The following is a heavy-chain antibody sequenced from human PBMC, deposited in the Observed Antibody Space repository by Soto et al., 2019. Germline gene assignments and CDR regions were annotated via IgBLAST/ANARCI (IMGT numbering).Heavy chain of an antibody. Sequence: QVQLVESGGGVVQPGRSLRLSCAASGFTFSSYGMHWVRQAPGKGLEWVALISYDGSNKYYADSVEGRFTISRDNSKNTLYLQMNSLRTEDTAVYCCAKAVYSSGSFSAFDYWGQGTPVTVSS. CDR3: AKAVYSSGSFSAFDY. D-gene: IGHD1-26*01. J-gene: IGHJ4*02. CDR1: GFTFSSYG. CDR2: ISYDGSNK. V-gene: IGHV3-30*18.